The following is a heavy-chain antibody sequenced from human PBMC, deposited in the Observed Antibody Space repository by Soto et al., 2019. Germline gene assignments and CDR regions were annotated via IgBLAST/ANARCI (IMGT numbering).Heavy chain of an antibody. V-gene: IGHV4-30-4*01. CDR3: ARVPEYSYGYLLDY. J-gene: IGHJ4*02. Sequence: PSETLSLTCTVSGGSISSGDYYWSWIRQPPGKGLEWIGYIYYSGSTYYNPSLKSRVTISVDTSKNQFSLKLSSVTAADTAVYYCARVPEYSYGYLLDYWGQGTLVTVSS. D-gene: IGHD5-18*01. CDR2: IYYSGST. CDR1: GGSISSGDYY.